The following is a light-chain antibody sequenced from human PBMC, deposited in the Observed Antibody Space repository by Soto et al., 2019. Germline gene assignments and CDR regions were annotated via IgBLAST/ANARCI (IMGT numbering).Light chain of an antibody. Sequence: QSVLTQPASVSGSPGQSITISCTGASSDVGDYKYVSWYQQLPGKAPKLMIYDVSDRPSGVSNRFSGSKSGNTASLTISGLQAEDEGNYYCSSYTTNSTFLFGGGTQLTVL. CDR1: SSDVGDYKY. J-gene: IGLJ3*02. V-gene: IGLV2-14*03. CDR2: DVS. CDR3: SSYTTNSTFL.